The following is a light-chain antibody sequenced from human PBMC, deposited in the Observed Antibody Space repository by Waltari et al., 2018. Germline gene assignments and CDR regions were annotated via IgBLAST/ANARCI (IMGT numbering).Light chain of an antibody. V-gene: IGLV8-61*01. CDR2: NTN. CDR1: SCLVPTSYY. Sequence: QTVVTQEPSFSVSPGGTVTLTCGLSSCLVPTSYYPSWYLQTPGRPPRTLIYNTNTLSSGVPDRFSGSILWNKAALTIAGAQADDESDYDWVLYMTSGISVFGGGTKLTVL. CDR3: VLYMTSGISV. J-gene: IGLJ3*02.